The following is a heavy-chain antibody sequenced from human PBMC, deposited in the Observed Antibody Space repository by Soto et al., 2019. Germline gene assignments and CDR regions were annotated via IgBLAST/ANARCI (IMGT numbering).Heavy chain of an antibody. V-gene: IGHV4-4*02. J-gene: IGHJ6*01. CDR2: IYHTGST. CDR3: ATLAPMHPGV. Sequence: QVQLEETGPGLVKPSGTLSLTCAVSGDSISSSSWWSWVRQSPGKGLEWIGEIYHTGSTYYSPSLKRRATISGDKSTHEFSPNLTAVTAAGTGVSSCATLAPMHPGVWGQGTTVTVSS. CDR1: GDSISSSSW.